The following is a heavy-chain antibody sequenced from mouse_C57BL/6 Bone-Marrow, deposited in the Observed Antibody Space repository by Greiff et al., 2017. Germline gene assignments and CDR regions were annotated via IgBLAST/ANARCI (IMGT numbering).Heavy chain of an antibody. V-gene: IGHV1-50*01. J-gene: IGHJ2*01. CDR3: ARATITTVVKDYFDY. Sequence: QVQLQQPGAELVKPGASVKLSCKASGYTFTSYWMQWGKQRPGQGLEWIGEIDPSDSSTNYTQKFKGKATFTLDTSSSTSYMQLSSLTSEDSAVYYCARATITTVVKDYFDYWGQGTTLTVSS. CDR2: IDPSDSST. CDR1: GYTFTSYW. D-gene: IGHD1-1*01.